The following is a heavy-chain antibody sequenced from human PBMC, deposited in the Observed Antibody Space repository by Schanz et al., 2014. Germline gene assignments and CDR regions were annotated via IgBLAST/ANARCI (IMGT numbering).Heavy chain of an antibody. CDR2: IGYLGDT. CDR1: GFTLSNSD. D-gene: IGHD1-1*01. CDR3: ARGTDWSLHY. J-gene: IGHJ4*02. Sequence: DLVESGGGLIPRGESLRLSCSASGFTLSNSDMHWVRQGTGKGLEWVSTIGYLGDTYYPDSVKGRFTVSRDSGQNSLYLQMNSLRAGDTAVYYCARGTDWSLHYWGQGALVTVSS. V-gene: IGHV3-13*01.